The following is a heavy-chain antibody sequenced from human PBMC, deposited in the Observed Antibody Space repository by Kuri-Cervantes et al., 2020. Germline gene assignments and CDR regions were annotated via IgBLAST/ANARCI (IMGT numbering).Heavy chain of an antibody. CDR2: IYYSGTT. CDR3: ARGDYYGSLDV. J-gene: IGHJ6*04. V-gene: IGHV4-4*02. CDR1: GGSISTSTW. D-gene: IGHD3-10*01. Sequence: SETLSLTCSVSGGSISTSTWWSWVRQPPGKGLEWIGEIYYSGTTHYNPSLKSRVTMSVDKSKNQFSLKLNSVTVADTAVYYCARGDYYGSLDVWGKGTTVTVSS.